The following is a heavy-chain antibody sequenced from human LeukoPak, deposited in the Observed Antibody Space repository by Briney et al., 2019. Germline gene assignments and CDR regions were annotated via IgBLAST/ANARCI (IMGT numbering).Heavy chain of an antibody. CDR3: ARGRQDYYYYGMDV. J-gene: IGHJ6*02. Sequence: PSETLSLTCTVSGDSITSSAFYWGWIRQAPGKGLEWIGNIFHGGNTHYNPSLKSRVTISVDTSKNQFSLKLSSVTAADTAVYYCARGRQDYYYYGMDVWGQGTTVTVSS. CDR2: IFHGGNT. V-gene: IGHV4-39*07. CDR1: GDSITSSAFY.